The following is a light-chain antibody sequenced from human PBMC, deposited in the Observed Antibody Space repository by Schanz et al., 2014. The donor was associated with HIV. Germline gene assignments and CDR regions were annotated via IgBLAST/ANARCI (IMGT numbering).Light chain of an antibody. CDR2: SNN. J-gene: IGLJ2*01. CDR1: SSNIGSNT. V-gene: IGLV1-44*01. CDR3: GTWDSSLSAVV. Sequence: QSVLTQPPSASGTPGQRVTISCSGSSSNIGSNTVNWYQQLPGTAPKLLIYSNNQRPSGVPDRFSGSKSGTSATLGITGLQTGDEADYYCGTWDSSLSAVVFGGGTKLTV.